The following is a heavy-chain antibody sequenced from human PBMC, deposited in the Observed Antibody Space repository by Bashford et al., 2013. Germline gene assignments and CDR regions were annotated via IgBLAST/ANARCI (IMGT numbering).Heavy chain of an antibody. J-gene: IGHJ6*02. Sequence: WIRQPPGKGLEWVSTISGSGGRSYYADSVKGRFTISRDNSKNTLYVQMNSLRAEDTAVYFCAKGPLDSLYGMDVWGQGTTVTVSS. V-gene: IGHV3-23*01. CDR2: ISGSGGRS. CDR3: AKGPLDSLYGMDV. D-gene: IGHD2-2*03.